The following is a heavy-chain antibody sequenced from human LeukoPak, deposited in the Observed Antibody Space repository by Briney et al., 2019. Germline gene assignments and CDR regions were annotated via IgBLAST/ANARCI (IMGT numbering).Heavy chain of an antibody. CDR2: IYYSGST. CDR1: SGDYY. Sequence: SGDYYWGWSRQPRGKGLEWIVYIYYSGSTYNNPSRKSRVNISENTKKNQYSQKLSEIAAADTAVYYCARTPWGNRGIYYMDVWGKGTTVTVSS. CDR3: ARTPWGNRGIYYMDV. D-gene: IGHD3-16*01. J-gene: IGHJ6*03. V-gene: IGHV4-30-4*08.